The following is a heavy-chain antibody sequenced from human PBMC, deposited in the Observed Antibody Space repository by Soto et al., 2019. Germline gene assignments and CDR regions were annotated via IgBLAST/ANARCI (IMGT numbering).Heavy chain of an antibody. V-gene: IGHV3-30*18. D-gene: IGHD3-22*01. CDR2: ISYDGSNK. J-gene: IGHJ4*02. Sequence: QVQLVESGGGVVQPGRSLRLSCAASGFTFSSYGMHWVRQAPGKGLVWVAVISYDGSNKYYADSVKGRFTISRDNSKNTLYLQMNSFRAEDTAVYYCAKGDYYDSSGRLDYWGQGTLVTVSS. CDR1: GFTFSSYG. CDR3: AKGDYYDSSGRLDY.